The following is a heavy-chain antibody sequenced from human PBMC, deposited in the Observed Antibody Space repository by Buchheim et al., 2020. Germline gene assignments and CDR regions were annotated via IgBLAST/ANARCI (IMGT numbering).Heavy chain of an antibody. D-gene: IGHD4-11*01. V-gene: IGHV3-9*01. CDR3: AKDRNYSPFYFDF. CDR2: ISWNSGSI. J-gene: IGHJ4*02. CDR1: GFTFDDYA. Sequence: EVQLVESGGGLVQPGRSLRLSCAASGFTFDDYAMHWVRQSPGKGLEWVSGISWNSGSIDYADSVKGRFTISRDNAKNSLFLQMDSLRAEDTALYYCAKDRNYSPFYFDFWGQGTL.